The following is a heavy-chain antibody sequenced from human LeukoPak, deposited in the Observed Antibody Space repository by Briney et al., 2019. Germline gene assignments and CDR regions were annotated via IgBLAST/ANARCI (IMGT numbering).Heavy chain of an antibody. CDR2: ISSSSYI. J-gene: IGHJ4*02. D-gene: IGHD3-22*01. Sequence: GGSLRLSCAASGFTFSSYSMNWVRQAPGKGLEWVSSISSSSYIYYADSVKGRFTISRDHSKNTLYLQMNSLRVEDTAVYYCAKDPYDISGYYYGPTGGVDYWGQGTLVTVSS. CDR1: GFTFSSYS. CDR3: AKDPYDISGYYYGPTGGVDY. V-gene: IGHV3-21*04.